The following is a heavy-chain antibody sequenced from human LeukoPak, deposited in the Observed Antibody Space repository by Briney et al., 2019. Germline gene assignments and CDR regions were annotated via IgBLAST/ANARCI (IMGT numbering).Heavy chain of an antibody. CDR2: IYSGGST. V-gene: IGHV3-53*01. J-gene: IGHJ4*02. CDR3: ARELGATRSFDY. Sequence: PGGSLRLSCAASGFTISNNYMNWVRQAPGKGLEWVSVIYSGGSTYYADSVKGRFTISRDNSKNTLYLQMNSLRAEDTAVHYCARELGATRSFDYWGQGTLVTVSS. CDR1: GFTISNNY. D-gene: IGHD1-26*01.